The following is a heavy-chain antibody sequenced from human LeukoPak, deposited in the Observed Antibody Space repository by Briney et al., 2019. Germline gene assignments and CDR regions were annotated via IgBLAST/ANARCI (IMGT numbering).Heavy chain of an antibody. D-gene: IGHD3-10*01. CDR1: GGSISSSSYY. J-gene: IGHJ6*03. Sequence: SETLSLTCTVSGGSISSSSYYWGWIRQPAGKGLEWIGRIYTSGSINYNPSLKSRVTMSVDTSKNQFSLKLSSVTAADTAVYYCARDWVGNYYGSGSYYGGYYYYYMDVWGKGTTVTISS. CDR3: ARDWVGNYYGSGSYYGGYYYYYMDV. V-gene: IGHV4-61*02. CDR2: IYTSGSI.